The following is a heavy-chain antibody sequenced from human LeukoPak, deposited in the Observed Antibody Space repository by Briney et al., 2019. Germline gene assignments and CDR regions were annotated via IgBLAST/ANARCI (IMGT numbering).Heavy chain of an antibody. CDR2: ISYDGSNK. Sequence: PGGSLRLSCAASGFTFSSYGMHWVRQAPGKGLEWMAVISYDGSNKYYADSVKGRFTISRDNSKNTLYLQMNSLRAEDTAVYYCAKEWRVTAYYYGSGKFYGMDVWGQGTTVTVSS. CDR3: AKEWRVTAYYYGSGKFYGMDV. CDR1: GFTFSSYG. V-gene: IGHV3-30*18. D-gene: IGHD3-10*01. J-gene: IGHJ6*02.